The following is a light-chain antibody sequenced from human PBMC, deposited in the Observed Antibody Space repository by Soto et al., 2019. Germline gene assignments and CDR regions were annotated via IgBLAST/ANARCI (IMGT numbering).Light chain of an antibody. Sequence: DVQMTQSPSSLSASIGDRVTITCRASQDISNFLAWYQQKPGKAPKVLIYAASSLQSGAPSRFSGSGSGTDFTLTISSLQPEDVATYFCQQYNRAPRTFGQGTEVEIK. CDR3: QQYNRAPRT. J-gene: IGKJ1*01. CDR2: AAS. CDR1: QDISNF. V-gene: IGKV1-27*01.